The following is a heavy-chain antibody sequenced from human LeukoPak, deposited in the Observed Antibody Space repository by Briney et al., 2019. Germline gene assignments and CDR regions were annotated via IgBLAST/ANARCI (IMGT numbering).Heavy chain of an antibody. CDR2: TSYDGSNK. D-gene: IGHD5-18*01. Sequence: GGSLRLSCAASGFTFSSYAMHWVRQAPGKGLEWVAVTSYDGSNKYYADSVKGRFTISRDNSKNTLYLQMNSLRAEDTAVYYCARDGGGYSYGADYWGQGTLVTVSS. V-gene: IGHV3-30-3*01. CDR3: ARDGGGYSYGADY. CDR1: GFTFSSYA. J-gene: IGHJ4*02.